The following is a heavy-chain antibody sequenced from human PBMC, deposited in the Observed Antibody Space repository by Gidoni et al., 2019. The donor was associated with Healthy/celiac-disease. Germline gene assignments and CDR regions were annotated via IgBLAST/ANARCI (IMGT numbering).Heavy chain of an antibody. Sequence: EVQLLESGGGLVQPGGSLRLSCAASGFTFSSYAMSWVRQAPGKGLEWVSAISGSGGSTYYADSVKGRFTISRDNSKNTLYLQMNSLRAEDTAVYYCAKCKTSSYGAHYYYYYGMDVWGQGTTVTVSS. V-gene: IGHV3-23*01. CDR2: ISGSGGST. CDR3: AKCKTSSYGAHYYYYYGMDV. J-gene: IGHJ6*02. D-gene: IGHD6-6*01. CDR1: GFTFSSYA.